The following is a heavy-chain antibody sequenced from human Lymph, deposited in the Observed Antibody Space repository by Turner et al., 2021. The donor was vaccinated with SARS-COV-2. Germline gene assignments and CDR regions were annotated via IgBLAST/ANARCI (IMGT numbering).Heavy chain of an antibody. CDR1: GFTFTSFA. D-gene: IGHD6-19*01. V-gene: IGHV3-23*01. CDR3: AKDAGYFIAVAAGGHFFDN. Sequence: VQLLESGGGLVQPGGSLRLSCAGSGFTFTSFAMYWFRQAPWKWLEWVSALSGYVTNTDYAYAVKDRFTISRDNSRNTLYLEMNSLRVEDTAVYYCAKDAGYFIAVAAGGHFFDNWGQGTLVTVSS. CDR2: LSGYVTNT. J-gene: IGHJ4*02.